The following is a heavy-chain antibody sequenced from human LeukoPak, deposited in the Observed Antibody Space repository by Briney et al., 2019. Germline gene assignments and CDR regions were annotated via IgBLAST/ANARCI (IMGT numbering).Heavy chain of an antibody. V-gene: IGHV3-23*01. J-gene: IGHJ4*02. CDR2: IDDTGDYT. CDR3: ARAADSSGYYDY. Sequence: GGSLRLSCAASGFTFTNYAMSWVRQAPGKGLEWVSGIDDTGDYTYYADSVRGRFTISRDNSKNTLYLQMNSLGAEDTAVYYCARAADSSGYYDYWGQGTLVTVSS. CDR1: GFTFTNYA. D-gene: IGHD3-22*01.